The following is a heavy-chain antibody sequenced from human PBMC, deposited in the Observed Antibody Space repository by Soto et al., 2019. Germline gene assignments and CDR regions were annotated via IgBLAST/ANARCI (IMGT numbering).Heavy chain of an antibody. Sequence: KTSETLSLTCSVSGGSISDYYWSWIWQPPGKGLEWIGYIYYSGSTNYNPSLKSRVTISVDTSKNQFSLNLSSVTAADTAVYYCAAVRVAAPSHFDYWGQGTLVTVSS. V-gene: IGHV4-59*01. CDR3: AAVRVAAPSHFDY. CDR1: GGSISDYY. J-gene: IGHJ4*02. CDR2: IYYSGST. D-gene: IGHD2-8*02.